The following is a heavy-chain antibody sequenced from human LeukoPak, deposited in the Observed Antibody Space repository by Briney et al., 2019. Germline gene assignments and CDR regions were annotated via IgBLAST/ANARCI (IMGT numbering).Heavy chain of an antibody. CDR1: GGSISSGGYY. CDR3: ARDRLAGDSRWYFDL. Sequence: SQTLSLTCTVSGGSISSGGYYWSWIRQPPGKGLEWIGYIYHSGSTYYNPSLKSRVSISVDRSKNQFSLKLSSVTAADTAVYYCARDRLAGDSRWYFDLWGRGTLVTVSS. V-gene: IGHV4-30-2*01. D-gene: IGHD7-27*01. J-gene: IGHJ2*01. CDR2: IYHSGST.